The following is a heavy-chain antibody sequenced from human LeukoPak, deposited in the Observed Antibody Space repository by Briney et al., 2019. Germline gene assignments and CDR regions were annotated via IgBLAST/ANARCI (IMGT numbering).Heavy chain of an antibody. Sequence: GGSLRLSCAASGRTFSNYAMGWVRQAPGKGLDWVSAISGTGGTTYYADSVKGRFTISRDNSKNTLYLQMNSLRAEDTAVYYCAGGPSYYYDSRWFDPWGQGTLVTVSS. D-gene: IGHD3-22*01. CDR2: ISGTGGTT. J-gene: IGHJ5*02. CDR1: GRTFSNYA. CDR3: AGGPSYYYDSRWFDP. V-gene: IGHV3-23*01.